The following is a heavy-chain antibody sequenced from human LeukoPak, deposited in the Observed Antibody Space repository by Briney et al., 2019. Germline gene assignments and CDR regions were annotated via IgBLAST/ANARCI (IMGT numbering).Heavy chain of an antibody. CDR1: GFTFDDYA. CDR2: ISWNSGSI. J-gene: IGHJ4*02. CDR3: ARGLTSFMTTVTTLDY. V-gene: IGHV3-9*01. D-gene: IGHD4-17*01. Sequence: GGSLRLSCAASGFTFDDYAMHWVRQAPGKGLEWVSGISWNSGSIGYADSVKGRFTISRDNAKNSLYLQMNSLRAEDTAVYYCARGLTSFMTTVTTLDYWGQGTLVTVSS.